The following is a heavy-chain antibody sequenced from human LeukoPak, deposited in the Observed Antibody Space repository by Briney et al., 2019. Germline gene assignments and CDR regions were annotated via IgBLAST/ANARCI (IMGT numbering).Heavy chain of an antibody. CDR3: ARGSRITIFGVVINGHDY. J-gene: IGHJ4*02. Sequence: SETLSLTCAVYGGSFSGYYWSWIRQPPGKGLEWIGEINHSGSTNYNPSLKSRVTISEDTSKNQFSLKLSSVTAADTAVYYCARGSRITIFGVVINGHDYWGQGTLVNVSS. CDR2: INHSGST. CDR1: GGSFSGYY. D-gene: IGHD3-3*01. V-gene: IGHV4-34*01.